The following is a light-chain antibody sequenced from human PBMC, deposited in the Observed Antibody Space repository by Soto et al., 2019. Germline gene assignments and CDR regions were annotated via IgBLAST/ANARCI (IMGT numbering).Light chain of an antibody. CDR3: QAYDYSLTASV. Sequence: QSVLTQPPSASGAHGQRVTLPATGKSSNLGAGYDVHWYQQLPGAAPKLFIFGNRNRPSGVPEGFSGSKSGTSASLAITGLQAEDEADYYCQAYDYSLTASVFGGGTKLTVL. CDR2: GNR. V-gene: IGLV1-40*01. CDR1: SSNLGAGYD. J-gene: IGLJ3*02.